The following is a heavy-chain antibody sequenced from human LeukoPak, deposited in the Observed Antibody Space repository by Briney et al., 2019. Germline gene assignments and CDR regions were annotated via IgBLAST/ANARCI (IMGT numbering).Heavy chain of an antibody. D-gene: IGHD3-16*01. Sequence: GGSLRLSCAASGFTFDDYAMHWVRQAPGKGLVWVSGISWNSGSIGYADSVKGRFTISRDNAKNTVYLQMNSLRAEDTAVYYCVRGGVDYWGQGTLVTVSS. CDR2: ISWNSGSI. CDR1: GFTFDDYA. J-gene: IGHJ4*02. V-gene: IGHV3-9*01. CDR3: VRGGVDY.